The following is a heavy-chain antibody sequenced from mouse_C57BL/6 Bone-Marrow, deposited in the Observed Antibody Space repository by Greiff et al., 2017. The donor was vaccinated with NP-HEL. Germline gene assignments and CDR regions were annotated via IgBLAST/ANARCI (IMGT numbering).Heavy chain of an antibody. CDR2: IYPGDGDT. J-gene: IGHJ1*03. CDR3: AREVDYYGSSYDWYFDV. CDR1: GYAFSSYW. D-gene: IGHD1-1*01. Sequence: QVQLQQSGAELVKPGASVKISCKASGYAFSSYWMNWVKERPGKGLEWIGQIYPGDGDTKYNGKFKGKATLTADKSSSTAYMQVSSLTSEDSAVYYCAREVDYYGSSYDWYFDVWGTGTTVTVSS. V-gene: IGHV1-80*01.